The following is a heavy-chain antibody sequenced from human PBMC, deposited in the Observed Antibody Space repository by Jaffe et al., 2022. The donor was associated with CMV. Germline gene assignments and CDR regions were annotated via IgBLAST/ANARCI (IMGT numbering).Heavy chain of an antibody. CDR3: ARGREQDYYDSSGYYYGCYFDY. CDR2: INHSGST. CDR1: GGSFSGYY. Sequence: QVQLQQWGAGLLKPSETLSLTCAVYGGSFSGYYWSWIRQPPGKGLEWIGEINHSGSTNYNPSLKSRVTISVDTSKNQFSLKLSSVTAADTAVYYCARGREQDYYDSSGYYYGCYFDYWGQGTLVTVSS. J-gene: IGHJ4*02. V-gene: IGHV4-34*01. D-gene: IGHD3-22*01.